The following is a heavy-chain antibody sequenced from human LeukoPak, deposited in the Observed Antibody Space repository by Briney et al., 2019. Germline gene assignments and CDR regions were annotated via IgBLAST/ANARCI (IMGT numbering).Heavy chain of an antibody. CDR2: ISGGGGST. V-gene: IGHV3-23*01. CDR1: GFTFSSYA. Sequence: PGGSLRLSCAASGFTFSSYAMSWVRQAPGKGLEWVSAISGGGGSTYYADSVKGRFTISRDNSKNTLYLQMNSLRAEDTAVYYCAKAEARIAAAGTDYWGQGTLVTVSS. CDR3: AKAEARIAAAGTDY. J-gene: IGHJ4*02. D-gene: IGHD6-13*01.